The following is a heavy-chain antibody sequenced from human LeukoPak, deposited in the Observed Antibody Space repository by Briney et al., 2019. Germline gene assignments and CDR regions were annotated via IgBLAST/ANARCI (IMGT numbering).Heavy chain of an antibody. CDR1: GYTFPSYG. J-gene: IGHJ4*02. V-gene: IGHV1-18*01. D-gene: IGHD3-9*01. CDR3: ARNVLRYFDWLPRQDY. Sequence: ASVKVSCKASGYTFPSYGISWVRQSPGQGLEWMGWISAYNGNTNYAQKLQGRVTMTTDTSTSTAYMELRSLRSDDTAVYYCARNVLRYFDWLPRQDYWGQGTLVTVSS. CDR2: ISAYNGNT.